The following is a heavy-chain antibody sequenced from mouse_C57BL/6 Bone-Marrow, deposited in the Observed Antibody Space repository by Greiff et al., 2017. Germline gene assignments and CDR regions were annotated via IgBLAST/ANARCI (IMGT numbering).Heavy chain of an antibody. CDR3: AREEGGNDGDYRYFDY. Sequence: VQLQQPGPELVKPGASVKLSCKASGYTFTSYWMHWVKQRPGQGLEWIGMIHPNSGSTNYNEKFKSKATMTVDKSSSAASMQLSSLTSEDSAVYDGAREEGGNDGDYRYFDYWGQGTTLTVSS. D-gene: IGHD2-3*01. CDR1: GYTFTSYW. J-gene: IGHJ2*01. CDR2: IHPNSGST. V-gene: IGHV1-64*01.